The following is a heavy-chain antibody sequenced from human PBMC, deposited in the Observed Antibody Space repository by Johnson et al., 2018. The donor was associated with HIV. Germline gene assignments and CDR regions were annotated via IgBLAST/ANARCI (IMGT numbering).Heavy chain of an antibody. Sequence: VQLVESGGGLVQPGGSLRLSCAASGFTFSSYWMSWVRQAPGKGLEWVANIKQDGSEKYYADSVKGRFTISRDNSKNTLYLQMNSLRAEDTAVYYCAKDRGLLDAFDIWGQGTMVTVSS. V-gene: IGHV3-7*01. CDR3: AKDRGLLDAFDI. CDR1: GFTFSSYW. J-gene: IGHJ3*02. CDR2: IKQDGSEK.